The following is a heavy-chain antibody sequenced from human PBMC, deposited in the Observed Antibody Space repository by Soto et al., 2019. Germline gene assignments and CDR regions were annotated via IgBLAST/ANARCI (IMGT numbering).Heavy chain of an antibody. V-gene: IGHV3-33*01. CDR3: ARDLYKSGWTGTFDI. D-gene: IGHD6-19*01. CDR2: VWYDGSNE. J-gene: IGHJ3*02. Sequence: QAPGKGLEWVAFVWYDGSNEYYSDAVKGRFTVSRDNSKNSLYLELNSLRAEDTAVYYCARDLYKSGWTGTFDIWGQGTRVTVSS.